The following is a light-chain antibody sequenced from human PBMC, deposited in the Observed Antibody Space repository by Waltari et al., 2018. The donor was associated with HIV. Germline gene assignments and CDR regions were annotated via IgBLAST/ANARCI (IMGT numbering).Light chain of an antibody. J-gene: IGLJ2*01. CDR2: DVL. CDR3: CSYGGTWTNVV. Sequence: QSALTQPRSVSGSPGQSVTISCTGTSGGFSNYNYVSWYQQHPGKAPKLIIYDVLKRPSGGPDRFSGSKSGNPASLTISGLQADDEADYYCCSYGGTWTNVVFGGGTELTVL. CDR1: SGGFSNYNY. V-gene: IGLV2-11*01.